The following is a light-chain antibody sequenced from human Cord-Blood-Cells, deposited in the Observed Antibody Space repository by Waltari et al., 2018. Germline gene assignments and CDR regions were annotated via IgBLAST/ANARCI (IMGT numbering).Light chain of an antibody. J-gene: IGLJ1*01. Sequence: QSALTQPASVSGSPAQSITISCTGTSSDVGGDKYVPWYQQNPGKPPNLIIYDVRNRPSGVSNRFSGSKSGNTASLTISGLQAEDEADYYCSSYTSSSTYVFGTGTKVTVL. CDR3: SSYTSSSTYV. CDR1: SSDVGGDKY. CDR2: DVR. V-gene: IGLV2-14*01.